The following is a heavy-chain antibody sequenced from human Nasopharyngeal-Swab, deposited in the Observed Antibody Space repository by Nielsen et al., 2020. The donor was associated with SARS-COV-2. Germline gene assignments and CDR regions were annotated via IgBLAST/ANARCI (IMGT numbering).Heavy chain of an antibody. V-gene: IGHV4-38-2*02. CDR3: ARVVWLQSHYYFDY. J-gene: IGHJ4*02. D-gene: IGHD5-24*01. Sequence: WIRQPPGKGLEWIGSIYHSGSTYYNPSLKRRVTISGDTYKNQFSLKQSSETAADTAVYYCARVVWLQSHYYFDYWGQGTLVTVSS. CDR2: IYHSGST.